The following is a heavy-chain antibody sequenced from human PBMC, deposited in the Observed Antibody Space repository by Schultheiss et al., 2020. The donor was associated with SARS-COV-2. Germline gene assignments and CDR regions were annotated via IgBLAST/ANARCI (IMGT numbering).Heavy chain of an antibody. CDR2: MNPNSGNT. J-gene: IGHJ5*02. CDR1: GYTFTSYD. V-gene: IGHV1-8*01. D-gene: IGHD2-2*02. Sequence: ASVKVSCKASGYTFTSYDINWVRQATGQGLEWMGWMNPNSGNTGYAQKFQGRVTMTRNTSISTAYMELSSLRSEDTAVYYCATDQSWVVPAATPGVWFDPWGQGTLVTVSS. CDR3: ATDQSWVVPAATPGVWFDP.